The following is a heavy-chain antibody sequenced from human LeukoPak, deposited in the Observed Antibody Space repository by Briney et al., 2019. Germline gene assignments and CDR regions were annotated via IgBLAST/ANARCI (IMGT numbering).Heavy chain of an antibody. CDR2: ISSSGSTI. CDR1: GFTFSDYY. Sequence: GGSLRLSCAASGFTFSDYYMSWIRQAPGKGLEWVSYISSSGSTIYYADSVRGRFTISRDNAKNSLYLQMNSLRAEDTAVYYCAREATATDWVDYWGQGTLVTVSS. CDR3: AREATATDWVDY. V-gene: IGHV3-11*01. D-gene: IGHD5-18*01. J-gene: IGHJ4*02.